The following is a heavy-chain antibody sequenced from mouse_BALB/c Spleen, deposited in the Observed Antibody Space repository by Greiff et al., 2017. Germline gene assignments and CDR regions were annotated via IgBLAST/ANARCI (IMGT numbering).Heavy chain of an antibody. CDR3: ARDHYGAMDY. CDR1: GFTFSSYA. D-gene: IGHD1-1*02. Sequence: EVKLVESGGGLVKPGGSLKLSCAASGFTFSSYAMSWVRQTPEKRLEWVASISSGGSTYYPDSVKGRFTISRDNAKNTLYLEMSSLRSEDTAMYYCARDHYGAMDYWGQGTSVTVSS. J-gene: IGHJ4*01. CDR2: ISSGGST. V-gene: IGHV5-6-5*01.